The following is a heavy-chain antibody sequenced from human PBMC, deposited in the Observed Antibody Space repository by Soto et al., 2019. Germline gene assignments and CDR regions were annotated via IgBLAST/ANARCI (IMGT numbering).Heavy chain of an antibody. CDR2: IHGGGNSA. D-gene: IGHD2-8*02. CDR1: GFTFSGYA. V-gene: IGHV3-23*01. Sequence: GGSLRLSCAASGFTFSGYAMSWVRQAPGKGLEWVSVIHGGGNSAYYADSVKGRFTISRDNSKNSLYLQMNSLRAEDTAVYYCARDSGPRGYDAFDIWGQGTMVTVSS. CDR3: ARDSGPRGYDAFDI. J-gene: IGHJ3*02.